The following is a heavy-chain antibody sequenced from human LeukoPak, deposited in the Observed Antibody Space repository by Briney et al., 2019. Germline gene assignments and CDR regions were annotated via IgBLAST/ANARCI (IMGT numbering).Heavy chain of an antibody. V-gene: IGHV3-74*01. Sequence: SGGSLRLSCAASGFTFSGFWMHWVRQAPGKGLVWVSCISFDGSDATYADSVKSRFTISRDNAKNSLYLQMNSLRAEDTAVYYCARALLGGYSKSPVFGYWGQGTLVTVSS. CDR1: GFTFSGFW. D-gene: IGHD4-11*01. CDR2: ISFDGSDA. J-gene: IGHJ4*02. CDR3: ARALLGGYSKSPVFGY.